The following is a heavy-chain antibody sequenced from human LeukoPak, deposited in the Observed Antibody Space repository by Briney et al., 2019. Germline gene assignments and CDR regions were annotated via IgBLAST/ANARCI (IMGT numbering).Heavy chain of an antibody. CDR1: GYIFTSYY. J-gene: IGHJ5*02. V-gene: IGHV1-46*04. CDR3: ARDNSVGDNAWWFDP. D-gene: IGHD1-26*01. CDR2: INPTGGST. Sequence: ASVKVSFKASGYIFTSYYMHWVRQAPGQGLEWMGLINPTGGSTGYAQKLQGRVTMTRDMSTSTDYMELSSLRSEDTAIYYCARDNSVGDNAWWFDPWGQGTLVTVSS.